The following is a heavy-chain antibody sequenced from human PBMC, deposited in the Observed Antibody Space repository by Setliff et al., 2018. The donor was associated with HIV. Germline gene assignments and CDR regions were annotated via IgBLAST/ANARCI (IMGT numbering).Heavy chain of an antibody. D-gene: IGHD4-17*01. CDR1: GYSFTNYA. Sequence: VASVKVSCKASGYSFTNYAINWVRQAPGQGLEWMGWIKTDSGGPTYAQDFTGRFVFSVDTSVTTAYLQISSLKAEDTAVYYCARALYGDYGGDLNWLDPWGQGTLVTVSS. V-gene: IGHV7-4-1*02. CDR3: ARALYGDYGGDLNWLDP. CDR2: IKTDSGGP. J-gene: IGHJ5*02.